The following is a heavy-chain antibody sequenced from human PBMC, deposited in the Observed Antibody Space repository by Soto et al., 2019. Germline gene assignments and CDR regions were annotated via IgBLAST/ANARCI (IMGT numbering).Heavy chain of an antibody. CDR2: IRSKANNYAT. Sequence: EVQLVESGGGLVQPGGSLKLSCAASGFTFSGSAVHWVRQASGKGLEWVGRIRSKANNYATTYGAPVRGRFTISRDDSKNTAYLQMNSLKTEDTAVYFCNSPSRASCSGDSCYDYWGQGTLVTVSS. CDR1: GFTFSGSA. V-gene: IGHV3-73*02. CDR3: NSPSRASCSGDSCYDY. D-gene: IGHD2-15*01. J-gene: IGHJ4*02.